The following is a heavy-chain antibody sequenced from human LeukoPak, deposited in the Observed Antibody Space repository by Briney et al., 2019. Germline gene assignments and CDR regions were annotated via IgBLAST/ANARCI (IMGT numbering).Heavy chain of an antibody. Sequence: PGGSLRLSCAASGFTFSNYGMSWVRQAPGKGLEWVSAISGSGGSSYYADSVKGRFTISRDNSKNTLYLQMNSLRAEDTAVYYCAKLTAYYYDSSGWPLDVWGKGTTVTISS. J-gene: IGHJ6*04. V-gene: IGHV3-23*01. CDR1: GFTFSNYG. CDR3: AKLTAYYYDSSGWPLDV. CDR2: ISGSGGSS. D-gene: IGHD3-22*01.